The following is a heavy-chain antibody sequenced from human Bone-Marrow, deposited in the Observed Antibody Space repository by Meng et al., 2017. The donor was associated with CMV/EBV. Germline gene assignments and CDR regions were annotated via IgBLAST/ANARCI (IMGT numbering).Heavy chain of an antibody. CDR3: VGIAAARGRHRGLDY. V-gene: IGHV3-23*01. CDR1: GFTFSSYA. J-gene: IGHJ4*02. CDR2: ISGSGGST. Sequence: GGSLRLSCAASGFTFSSYAMSWVRQAPGKGLEWVSAISGSGGSTYYADSVKGRFTISRDNSKNTLSLQMNSLRAEDTAVYDCVGIAAARGRHRGLDYWGQGTLVTVSS. D-gene: IGHD6-13*01.